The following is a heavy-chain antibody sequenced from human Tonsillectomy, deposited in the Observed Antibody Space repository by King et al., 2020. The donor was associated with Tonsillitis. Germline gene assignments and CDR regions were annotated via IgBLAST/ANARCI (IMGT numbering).Heavy chain of an antibody. D-gene: IGHD4-17*01. CDR1: GYTFTNYD. CDR3: ARGDYGDYGDY. V-gene: IGHV1-8*02. CDR2: MNPKSGNT. J-gene: IGHJ4*02. Sequence: QLVQSGAXVKKXGAPVKVSCKASGYTFTNYDINWVRQATGQGLEWMGWMNPKSGNTVYAQKFQGRVTMTRNTSISTAYMELRSLRSEDTAVYYCARGDYGDYGDYWGRGTLVTVSS.